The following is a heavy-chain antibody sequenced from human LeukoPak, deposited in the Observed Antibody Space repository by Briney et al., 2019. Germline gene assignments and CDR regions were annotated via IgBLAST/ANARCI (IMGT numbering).Heavy chain of an antibody. CDR2: IYPGDSDT. Sequence: GESLKISCKGSGYSFTDYWIGWVRQMPGKGLEWMGIIYPGDSDTRYSPSFQGQVTISADKSISTAYLQWSSLKASDTAMYYCARAPPYYYVSSGYYFGYWGQGTLVTVSS. V-gene: IGHV5-51*01. CDR1: GYSFTDYW. J-gene: IGHJ4*02. D-gene: IGHD3-22*01. CDR3: ARAPPYYYVSSGYYFGY.